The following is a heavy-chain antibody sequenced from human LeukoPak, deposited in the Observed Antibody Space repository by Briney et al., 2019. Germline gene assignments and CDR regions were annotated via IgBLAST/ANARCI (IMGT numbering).Heavy chain of an antibody. CDR1: GGTFSSYA. D-gene: IGHD2-2*01. Sequence: GASVKVSCKASGGTFSSYAISWVRQAPGQGLEWMGRIIPIFGTANYAQKFQGRVTFTTDESTSTAYMELSSLRSEDTAVYYCARGRRSSTRVNWFDPWGQGTLVTVSS. V-gene: IGHV1-69*05. CDR3: ARGRRSSTRVNWFDP. J-gene: IGHJ5*02. CDR2: IIPIFGTA.